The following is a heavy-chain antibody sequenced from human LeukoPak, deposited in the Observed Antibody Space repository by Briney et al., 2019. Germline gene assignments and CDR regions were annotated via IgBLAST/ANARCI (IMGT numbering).Heavy chain of an antibody. D-gene: IGHD3-22*01. V-gene: IGHV6-1*01. CDR2: TYYRSKWYN. Sequence: SQTLSLTCAVSGDSVSSNSAAWNWIRQSPSRGLEWLGRTYYRSKWYNDYAVSVKSRITINPDTSKNQFSLQLNSVTPEDTAVYYCARDLPGYYYDSSGDAFDIWGQGTMVTVSS. CDR1: GDSVSSNSAA. CDR3: ARDLPGYYYDSSGDAFDI. J-gene: IGHJ3*02.